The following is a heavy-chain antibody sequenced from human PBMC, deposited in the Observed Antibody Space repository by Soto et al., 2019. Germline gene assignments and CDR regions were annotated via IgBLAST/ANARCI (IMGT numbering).Heavy chain of an antibody. D-gene: IGHD6-6*01. V-gene: IGHV3-11*01. J-gene: IGHJ6*02. CDR2: ISSSGSTI. CDR1: GFTFSDYY. Sequence: GSLRLSCAASGFTFSDYYMSWIRQAPGKGLEWVSYISSSGSTIYYADSVKGRFTISRDNAKNSLYLQMNSLRAEDTAVYYCARELSLDYYYGMDVWGQGTTVTVSS. CDR3: ARELSLDYYYGMDV.